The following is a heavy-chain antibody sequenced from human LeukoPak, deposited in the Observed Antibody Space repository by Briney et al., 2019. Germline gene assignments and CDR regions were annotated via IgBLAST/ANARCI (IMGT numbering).Heavy chain of an antibody. CDR3: AKGHSGWNYEIY. J-gene: IGHJ4*02. CDR2: ISGSGDST. D-gene: IGHD1-7*01. V-gene: IGHV3-23*01. Sequence: LPGGSLRLSCAASGFTFSSYAMSWVRQAPGKGLEWVSAISGSGDSTYYADSVKGRFNISRDNSKNTLYLQMNSLRAEDTAVYYCAKGHSGWNYEIYWGQGTLVTVSS. CDR1: GFTFSSYA.